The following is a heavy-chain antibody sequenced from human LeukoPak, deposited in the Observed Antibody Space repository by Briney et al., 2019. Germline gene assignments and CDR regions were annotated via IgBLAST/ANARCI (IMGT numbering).Heavy chain of an antibody. Sequence: ASVKVSCKASGYTFTGYYMHWVRQAPGQGLEWMGWINPNSGGTNYAQKFQGRVTMTRDTSISTAYMELSRLRSDDTAVYYCARDRGSSSWYLSGWFDPWGQGTLVTVSS. J-gene: IGHJ5*02. CDR2: INPNSGGT. CDR3: ARDRGSSSWYLSGWFDP. CDR1: GYTFTGYY. V-gene: IGHV1-2*02. D-gene: IGHD6-13*01.